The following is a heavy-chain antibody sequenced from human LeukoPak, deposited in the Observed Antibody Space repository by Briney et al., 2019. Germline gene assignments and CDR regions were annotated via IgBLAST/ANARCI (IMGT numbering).Heavy chain of an antibody. CDR1: GYTFTSYA. D-gene: IGHD5-24*01. J-gene: IGHJ6*02. V-gene: IGHV1-3*01. CDR3: ARATGLQSYYYYGMDV. Sequence: GASVKVSCKASGYTFTSYAMHWVRQAPGQRLEWMGWINAGNGNTKYSQKFQGRVTITRDTSASTAYMELSSLRSEDTAVYYCARATGLQSYYYYGMDVWGQGTTVTVPS. CDR2: INAGNGNT.